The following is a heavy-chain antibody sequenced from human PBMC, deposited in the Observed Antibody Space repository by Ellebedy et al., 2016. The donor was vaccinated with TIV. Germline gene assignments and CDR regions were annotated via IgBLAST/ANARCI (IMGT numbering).Heavy chain of an antibody. Sequence: MPSETLSLTCTVSGGSISSSSYYWGWIRQPPGKGLEWIGSIYYSGSTYYNPSLKSRVTITVDTSKNQFSLKLSSVTAADTAVYYCARGPKDGYNFQNRYPREDAFDIWGQGTMVTVSS. J-gene: IGHJ3*02. CDR1: GGSISSSSYY. CDR2: IYYSGST. CDR3: ARGPKDGYNFQNRYPREDAFDI. D-gene: IGHD5-24*01. V-gene: IGHV4-39*01.